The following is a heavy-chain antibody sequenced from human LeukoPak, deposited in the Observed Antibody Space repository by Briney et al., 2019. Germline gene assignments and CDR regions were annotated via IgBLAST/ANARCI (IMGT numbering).Heavy chain of an antibody. Sequence: SVKVSYKASGGTSNSHAISWVRQAPGQGLEWMGRIIPNLGTTNRAQNFQDRVTLTADKSTNTAYMELTSLTSDDTAVYYCATTNDGGGYQWGDSFDFWGQGTLVTVSS. V-gene: IGHV1-69*04. J-gene: IGHJ4*02. CDR2: IIPNLGTT. D-gene: IGHD3-22*01. CDR3: ATTNDGGGYQWGDSFDF. CDR1: GGTSNSHA.